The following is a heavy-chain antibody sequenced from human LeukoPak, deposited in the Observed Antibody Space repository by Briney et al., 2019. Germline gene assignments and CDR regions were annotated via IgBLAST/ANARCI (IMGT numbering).Heavy chain of an antibody. D-gene: IGHD2-15*01. J-gene: IGHJ6*02. Sequence: GGSLRLSCAASGFTFSSYSMNWVRQAPGKGLEWVSYISSSSSTIYYADSVKGRFTISRDNAKNSLYLQMNSLRDEDTAVYYCARELGYCSGGSCYSVDYYDMDVWGQGTTATVSS. CDR2: ISSSSSTI. V-gene: IGHV3-48*02. CDR3: ARELGYCSGGSCYSVDYYDMDV. CDR1: GFTFSSYS.